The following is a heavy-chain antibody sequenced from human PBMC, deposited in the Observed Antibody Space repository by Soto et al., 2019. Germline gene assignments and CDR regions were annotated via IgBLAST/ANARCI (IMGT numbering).Heavy chain of an antibody. V-gene: IGHV1-3*01. J-gene: IGHJ6*02. CDR1: GYTFSTYA. Sequence: ASVKVSCKASGYTFSTYALHWVRQAPGQGLEWMGWINGGNGHTRYSQKFKDRVTISRDTPASTAYMELSGLRSEDTAAYYCASGKGMEENYYYYGMDVWGQGTTVTVSS. CDR3: ASGKGMEENYYYYGMDV. D-gene: IGHD1-1*01. CDR2: INGGNGHT.